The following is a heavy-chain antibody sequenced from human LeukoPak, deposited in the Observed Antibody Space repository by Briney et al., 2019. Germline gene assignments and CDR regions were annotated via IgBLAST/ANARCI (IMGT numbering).Heavy chain of an antibody. V-gene: IGHV3-30*18. D-gene: IGHD6-19*01. J-gene: IGHJ4*02. CDR2: ISYDGSNK. CDR1: GFTLSSYA. CDR3: AKDRGSGDLYYFDY. Sequence: GGSLRLSCAASGFTLSSYAMTWVRQAPGKGLEWVAVISYDGSNKYYADSVKGRFTISRDNSKNTLYLQMNSLRAEDTAVYYCAKDRGSGDLYYFDYWGQGTLVTVSS.